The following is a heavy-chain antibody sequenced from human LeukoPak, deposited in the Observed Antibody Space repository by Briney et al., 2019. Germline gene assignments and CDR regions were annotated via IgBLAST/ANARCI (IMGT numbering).Heavy chain of an antibody. Sequence: PGGSLRLSCAASGFTFSDYYMSWIRQAPGKGLEWVSYISSSGSTIYYADSVKGRFTISRDNARNSLYLQMNSLRAEDTAVYYCARDLLNSYGSGEAPTSYYGMDVWGQGTTVPVSS. V-gene: IGHV3-11*01. CDR3: ARDLLNSYGSGEAPTSYYGMDV. D-gene: IGHD3-10*01. CDR2: ISSSGSTI. CDR1: GFTFSDYY. J-gene: IGHJ6*02.